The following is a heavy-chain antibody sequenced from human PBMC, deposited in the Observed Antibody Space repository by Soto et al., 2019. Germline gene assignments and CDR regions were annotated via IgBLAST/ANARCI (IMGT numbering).Heavy chain of an antibody. Sequence: QVQLVESGGGVVQPGRSLRLSCAASGFSFSDYVMHWVRQAPGKGLDWVAVMWYHGRDLFYADSVKGRFTISRDNYKNTLYLQMNSLRAEDTAVYYCARDQGGQSGNFIFDTWGQGTLVTVSS. CDR2: MWYHGRDL. V-gene: IGHV3-33*01. CDR3: ARDQGGQSGNFIFDT. J-gene: IGHJ4*02. CDR1: GFSFSDYV. D-gene: IGHD3-16*01.